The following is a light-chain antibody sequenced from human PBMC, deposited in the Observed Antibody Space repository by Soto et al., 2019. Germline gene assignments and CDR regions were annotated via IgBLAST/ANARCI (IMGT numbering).Light chain of an antibody. V-gene: IGKV3-20*01. CDR3: QQYGSSSWT. CDR2: GAS. Sequence: EIVLTQSPGTLSLSPGERATLSCRASQSVSSSYLAWYQQKPGQAPRLLIYGASRRATGIPDRFSGSGSETDFTLTISRLEHEGFAVYYCQQYGSSSWTFGQGTKVEIK. J-gene: IGKJ1*01. CDR1: QSVSSSY.